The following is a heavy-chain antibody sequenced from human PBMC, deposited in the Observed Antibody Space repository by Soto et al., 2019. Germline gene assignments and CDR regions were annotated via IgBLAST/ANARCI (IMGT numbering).Heavy chain of an antibody. CDR2: IYPGDSDT. V-gene: IGHV5-51*01. Sequence: PGESLKISCKGSGYSFTSYWIGWVRQMPGKGLEWMGIIYPGDSDTRYSPSFQGQVTISADKSIGTAYLQWSSLKASDTAMYYCARTSITMIVVEAFDIWGQGTMVTVSS. J-gene: IGHJ3*02. D-gene: IGHD3-22*01. CDR1: GYSFTSYW. CDR3: ARTSITMIVVEAFDI.